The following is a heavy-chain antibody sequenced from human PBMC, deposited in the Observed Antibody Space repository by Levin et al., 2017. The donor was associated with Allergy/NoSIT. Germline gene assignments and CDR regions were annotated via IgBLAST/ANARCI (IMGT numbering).Heavy chain of an antibody. CDR2: MSYNGGS. V-gene: IGHV4-59*01. J-gene: IGHJ4*02. Sequence: KASETLSLTCTVSGDSINNYYWTWIRQPPGKGLEWIGTMSYNGGSDYNPSLRSRVTMSRDMSKGQLSLKLDFVTAADTAVYYCASDKDRSAWYFYWGQGILVTVSS. CDR1: GDSINNYY. D-gene: IGHD6-19*01. CDR3: ASDKDRSAWYFY.